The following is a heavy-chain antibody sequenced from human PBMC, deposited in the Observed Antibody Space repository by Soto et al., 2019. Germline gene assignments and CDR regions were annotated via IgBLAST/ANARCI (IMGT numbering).Heavy chain of an antibody. J-gene: IGHJ5*02. CDR2: IYYSGST. CDR1: GGSVSSGSYY. Sequence: QVQLQESGPGLVKPSETLSLTCTVSGGSVSSGSYYWSWIRQPPGKGLEWIGYIYYSGSTNYNPSLKSRVTISVDTSKNQFSLKLSSVTAADTAVYYCARDENCYGAVDPWGQGTLVTVSS. V-gene: IGHV4-61*01. D-gene: IGHD4-17*01. CDR3: ARDENCYGAVDP.